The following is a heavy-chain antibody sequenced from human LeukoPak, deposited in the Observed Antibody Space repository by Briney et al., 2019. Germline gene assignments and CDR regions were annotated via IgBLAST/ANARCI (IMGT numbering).Heavy chain of an antibody. Sequence: SETLSLTCAVYGGSFSGYYWSWIRQPPGKGLEWIGEINHSGSTNYNPSLKGRVTISVDTSKNQFSLKLSSVTAADTAVYYCARARNFWSGYYYYYYYMDVWGKGTTVTVSS. V-gene: IGHV4-34*01. D-gene: IGHD3-3*01. CDR3: ARARNFWSGYYYYYYYMDV. J-gene: IGHJ6*03. CDR1: GGSFSGYY. CDR2: INHSGST.